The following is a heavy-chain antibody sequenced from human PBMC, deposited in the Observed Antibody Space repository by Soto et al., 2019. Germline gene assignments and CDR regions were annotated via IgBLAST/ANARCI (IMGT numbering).Heavy chain of an antibody. CDR3: AREQHYYDKQGEFDY. D-gene: IGHD3-22*01. CDR1: GFTFSSYS. V-gene: IGHV3-21*01. CDR2: ISSSSSYI. J-gene: IGHJ4*02. Sequence: LRLSCAASGFTFSSYSMNWVRQAPGKGLEWVSSISSSSSYIYYADSVKGRFTISRDNAKNSLYLQMNSLRAEDTAVYYCAREQHYYDKQGEFDYWGQGTLVTVSS.